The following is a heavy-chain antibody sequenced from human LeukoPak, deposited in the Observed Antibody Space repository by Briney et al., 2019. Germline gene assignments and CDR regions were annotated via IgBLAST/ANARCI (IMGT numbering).Heavy chain of an antibody. CDR3: ARASMVRGVNPEAFDI. CDR2: INHSGST. CDR1: GGSISSYY. V-gene: IGHV4-59*01. J-gene: IGHJ3*02. D-gene: IGHD3-10*01. Sequence: PSETLSLTCTVSGGSISSYYWSWIRQPPGKGLEWIGEINHSGSTNYNPSLKSRVTISVDTSKNQFSLKLSSVTAADTAVYYCARASMVRGVNPEAFDIWGQGTMVTVSS.